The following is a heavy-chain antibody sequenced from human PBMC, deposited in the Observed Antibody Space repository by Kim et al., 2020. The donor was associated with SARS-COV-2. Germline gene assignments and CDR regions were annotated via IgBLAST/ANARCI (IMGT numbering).Heavy chain of an antibody. J-gene: IGHJ3*02. CDR3: ARALSRGLLFSQAFDI. V-gene: IGHV4-61*01. D-gene: IGHD3-16*02. CDR2: IYYSGST. Sequence: SETLSLTCTVSGGSVSSGSYYWSWIRHPPGKGLEWIGYIYYSGSTNYNPSLKSRVTISVDTSKNQFSLKLSSVTAADTAVYYCARALSRGLLFSQAFDIWGQGTMVTVSS. CDR1: GGSVSSGSYY.